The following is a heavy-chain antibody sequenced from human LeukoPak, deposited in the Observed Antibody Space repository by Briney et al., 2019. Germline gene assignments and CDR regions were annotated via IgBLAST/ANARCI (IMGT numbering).Heavy chain of an antibody. D-gene: IGHD5-24*01. CDR2: IKLDGSEK. CDR3: ARLIRDGYRKDAFHI. V-gene: IGHV3-7*01. J-gene: IGHJ3*02. CDR1: GFTFSRYW. Sequence: GGSLRLSCAASGFTFSRYWMTWVRQAPGKGLEWVANIKLDGSEKFYVDSVKGRFTSSRDNSKNTLYLQMNSLRAEDTAVYYCARLIRDGYRKDAFHIWGQGTMVTVSS.